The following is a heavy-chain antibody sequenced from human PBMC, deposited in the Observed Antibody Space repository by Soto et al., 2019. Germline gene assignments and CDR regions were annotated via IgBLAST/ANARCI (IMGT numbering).Heavy chain of an antibody. Sequence: QVQLVQSGAEVKRPGASVKVSCKASGYTFLNYDVAWVRRAPGQGLEGRGWISISKGKKYYQQSLQGRVTMTTDTATTTTYMEVRSLRSDDTAVYYCARKGYIGNFGLDVWGQGTTVTVSS. D-gene: IGHD5-12*01. CDR1: GYTFLNYD. J-gene: IGHJ6*02. CDR3: ARKGYIGNFGLDV. CDR2: ISISKGKK. V-gene: IGHV1-18*01.